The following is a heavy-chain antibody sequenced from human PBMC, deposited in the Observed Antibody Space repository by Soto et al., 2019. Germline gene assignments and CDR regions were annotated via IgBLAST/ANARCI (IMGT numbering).Heavy chain of an antibody. V-gene: IGHV3-30-3*01. CDR3: AREVVGYYFDY. J-gene: IGHJ4*02. D-gene: IGHD3-16*01. CDR2: TSYDENDK. CDR1: GFTFSSRS. Sequence: QVQLVESGGGVVQPGRSLRLSCTASGFTFSSRSMHWVRQAPGKGLEWVAVTSYDENDKYYTDSVKGRFTISRDNFKNTLYLEMNSLRAEDTAVYYCAREVVGYYFDYWGQGTLVTVSS.